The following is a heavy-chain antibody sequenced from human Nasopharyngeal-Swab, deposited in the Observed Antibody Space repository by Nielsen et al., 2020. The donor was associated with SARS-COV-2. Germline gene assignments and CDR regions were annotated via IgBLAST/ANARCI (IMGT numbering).Heavy chain of an antibody. CDR1: GFTFSSYW. V-gene: IGHV3-7*01. CDR2: IKQNGIEK. D-gene: IGHD1-7*01. J-gene: IGHJ4*02. CDR3: ATNWDYRFDY. Sequence: GGSLRLSCAASGFTFSSYWMSWVRQAPGKGLEWVANIKQNGIEKYYVDSVKGRFTISRDNAKKSLYLQMNSLRAEDTAVYYCATNWDYRFDYWGQGTLVTVSS.